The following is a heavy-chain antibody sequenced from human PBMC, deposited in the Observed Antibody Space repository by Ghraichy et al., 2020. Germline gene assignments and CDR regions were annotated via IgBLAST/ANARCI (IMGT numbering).Heavy chain of an antibody. D-gene: IGHD5-18*01. CDR1: GGSFSGYY. Sequence: SETLSLTCAVYGGSFSGYYWSWILQHPGKGLEWIGEINHSGSTNYNPSLKSRVTISVDTSKNQFSLKLSSVTAADTAVYYCARGHIQLQNSQQPTWFDPWSQGTLVTGSS. CDR2: INHSGST. V-gene: IGHV4-34*01. J-gene: IGHJ5*02. CDR3: ARGHIQLQNSQQPTWFDP.